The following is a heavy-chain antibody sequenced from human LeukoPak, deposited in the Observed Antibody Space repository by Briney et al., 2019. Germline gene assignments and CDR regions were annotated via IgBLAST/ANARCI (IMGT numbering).Heavy chain of an antibody. J-gene: IGHJ6*03. D-gene: IGHD2-2*01. CDR1: GYTFTGYY. Sequence: GASVKVSCTASGYTFTGYYMHWVRQGPGQGLEWMGIINPSGGSTSYAQKFQGRVTMTRDTSTSTVYMELSSLRSEDTAVYYCARGAVKYQLLSNMDVWGKGTTVTVSS. CDR2: INPSGGST. CDR3: ARGAVKYQLLSNMDV. V-gene: IGHV1-46*01.